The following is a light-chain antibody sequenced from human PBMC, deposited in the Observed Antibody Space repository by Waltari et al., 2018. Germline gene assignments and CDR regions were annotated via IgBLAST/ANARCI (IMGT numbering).Light chain of an antibody. CDR3: QAWDSSFVV. V-gene: IGLV3-1*01. CDR1: KLGDKY. J-gene: IGLJ2*01. CDR2: QDS. Sequence: SYELTQPPSVSVSPGQTARITCSGDKLGDKYACWYPQQPGQSPVLVLYQDSKRPSGIPERFSGSNSGNTATLTISGTQAMDEADYYCQAWDSSFVVFGGGTKLTVL.